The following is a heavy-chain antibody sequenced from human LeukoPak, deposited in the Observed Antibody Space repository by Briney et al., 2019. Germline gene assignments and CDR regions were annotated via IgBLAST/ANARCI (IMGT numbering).Heavy chain of an antibody. V-gene: IGHV3-21*01. D-gene: IGHD1-14*01. CDR1: AFTFSIYS. J-gene: IGHJ3*02. CDR3: ARGDSTGAFGI. CDR2: ISSSSSYI. Sequence: GGSLRLSCAASAFTFSIYSINWVRQAPGKGLEWVSSISSSSSYISYADSVKGRFTISRDNAKNSLYLQMNSLRAEDTAVYYCARGDSTGAFGIWGQGTMVTVSS.